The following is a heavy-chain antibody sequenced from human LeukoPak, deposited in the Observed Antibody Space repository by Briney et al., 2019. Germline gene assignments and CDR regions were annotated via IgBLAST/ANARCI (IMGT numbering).Heavy chain of an antibody. V-gene: IGHV3-30*04. CDR1: GFTFSSYV. CDR3: ARVDDFWGRGFDY. CDR2: ISYDGSNE. Sequence: GGSLRLSCAASGFTFSSYVMHWVRQAPGKGLEWVAIISYDGSNEYYADSVKGRFTISRDNAKNSLYLQMNSLRAEDTAVYYCARVDDFWGRGFDYWGQGTLVTVSS. J-gene: IGHJ4*02. D-gene: IGHD3-3*01.